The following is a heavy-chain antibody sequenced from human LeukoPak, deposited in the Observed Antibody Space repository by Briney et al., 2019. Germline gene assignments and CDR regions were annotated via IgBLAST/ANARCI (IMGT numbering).Heavy chain of an antibody. D-gene: IGHD3-9*01. CDR3: ARSVPKLRYFDWGRNDAFDI. CDR1: GYTFTNYG. Sequence: ASVKVSCKASGYTFTNYGISWVRQAPGQGLEWMGGIIPIFGTANYAQKFQGRVTITADESTSTAYMELSSLRSEDTAVYYCARSVPKLRYFDWGRNDAFDIWGQGTMVTVSS. V-gene: IGHV1-69*13. J-gene: IGHJ3*02. CDR2: IIPIFGTA.